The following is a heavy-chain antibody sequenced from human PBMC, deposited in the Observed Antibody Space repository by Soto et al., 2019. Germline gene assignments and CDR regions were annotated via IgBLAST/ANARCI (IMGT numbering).Heavy chain of an antibody. V-gene: IGHV4-39*01. Sequence: SETLSLTCTVSGGSISSSSYYWGWIRQPPGKGLEWIGYIQHGGSTYYNPSLKSRVTISVDTSKNQFSLKVTSVTAADTAVYYCASLDSSSWYLALLAPCGQGTLVPGSS. CDR3: ASLDSSSWYLALLAP. CDR1: GGSISSSSYY. D-gene: IGHD6-13*01. CDR2: IQHGGST. J-gene: IGHJ5*02.